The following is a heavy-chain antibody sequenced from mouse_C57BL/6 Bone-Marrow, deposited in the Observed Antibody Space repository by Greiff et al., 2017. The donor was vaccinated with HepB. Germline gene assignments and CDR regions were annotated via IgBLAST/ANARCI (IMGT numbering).Heavy chain of an antibody. V-gene: IGHV5-16*01. CDR1: GFTFSDYY. D-gene: IGHD2-4*01. CDR3: AREYDYLFDY. Sequence: EVKLMESEGGLVQPGRSMKLSCTASGFTFSDYYMAWVRQVPEKGLEWVANINYDGSSTYYLDSLKSRFIISRDNAKNILYLQMSSLKSEDTATYYCAREYDYLFDYWGQGTTLTVSS. J-gene: IGHJ2*01. CDR2: INYDGSST.